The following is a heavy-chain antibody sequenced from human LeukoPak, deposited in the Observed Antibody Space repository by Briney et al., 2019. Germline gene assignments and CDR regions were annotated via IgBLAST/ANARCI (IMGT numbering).Heavy chain of an antibody. V-gene: IGHV3-21*01. CDR2: ISSSSSYI. J-gene: IGHJ4*02. D-gene: IGHD1-1*01. Sequence: GGSLRLSCAASGFTFSSYAMSWVRQAPGKGLEWVSSISSSSSYIYYADSVKGRFTISRDNAKNSLYLQMNSLRVEDTAVYFCASFPEGPQLKRQTFDYWGQGTLVTVSS. CDR3: ASFPEGPQLKRQTFDY. CDR1: GFTFSSYA.